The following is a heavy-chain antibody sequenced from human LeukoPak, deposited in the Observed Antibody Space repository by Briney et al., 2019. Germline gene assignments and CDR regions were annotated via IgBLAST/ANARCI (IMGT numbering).Heavy chain of an antibody. CDR2: ISWNSGSI. D-gene: IGHD6-13*01. J-gene: IGHJ6*02. V-gene: IGHV3-9*01. CDR1: GFTFDDYA. Sequence: PGRSLRLSCAASGFTFDDYAMHWVRQAPGKGLEWVSGISWNSGSIGYADSVKGRFTISRDNAENSLYLQMYSLRAEDTALYYCATYRGAAAGNADYYYGMDVWGQGTTVTVSS. CDR3: ATYRGAAAGNADYYYGMDV.